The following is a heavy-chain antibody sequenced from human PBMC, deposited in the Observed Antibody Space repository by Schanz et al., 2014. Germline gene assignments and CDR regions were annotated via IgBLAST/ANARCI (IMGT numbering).Heavy chain of an antibody. CDR3: ARGRGFYDY. Sequence: QLQLVQSGAEVKKPGASVKVSCKASGYTFTSDSMHWVRQAPGQGLEWMGRIIPILGIANYAQKFQGRVTITADTSTNTAYMELSSLTSEDTAVHYCARGRGFYDYWGQGTLVTVSS. CDR2: IIPILGIA. D-gene: IGHD3-10*01. J-gene: IGHJ4*02. CDR1: GYTFTSDS. V-gene: IGHV1-69*04.